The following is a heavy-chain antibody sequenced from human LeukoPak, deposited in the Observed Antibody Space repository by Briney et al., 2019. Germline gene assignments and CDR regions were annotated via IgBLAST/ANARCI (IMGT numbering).Heavy chain of an antibody. V-gene: IGHV1-69*05. CDR2: IIPIFGTA. Sequence: GASVKVSCKASGGTFSSYAISWVRQAPGQGLEWMGGIIPIFGTANYAQKFQGRVTITTDESTSTAYMELSSLRSEDTAVYYCARDARPYYYGSGSYLAFDYRGQGTLVTVSS. D-gene: IGHD3-10*01. CDR1: GGTFSSYA. CDR3: ARDARPYYYGSGSYLAFDY. J-gene: IGHJ4*02.